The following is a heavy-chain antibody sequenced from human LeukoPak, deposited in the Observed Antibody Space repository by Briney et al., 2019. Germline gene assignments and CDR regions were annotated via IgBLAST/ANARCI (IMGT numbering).Heavy chain of an antibody. Sequence: ASVKVSCKASGYTFTSYDINWVRQATGQGLEWMGWMNPNSGNTGYAQKFQGRVTMTRNTSISTAYMELSSLRSEDTAVYYCARGLEYSGSYYYYYGMDVWGQGTTVTVSS. CDR3: ARGLEYSGSYYYYYGMDV. D-gene: IGHD1-26*01. CDR1: GYTFTSYD. CDR2: MNPNSGNT. V-gene: IGHV1-8*01. J-gene: IGHJ6*02.